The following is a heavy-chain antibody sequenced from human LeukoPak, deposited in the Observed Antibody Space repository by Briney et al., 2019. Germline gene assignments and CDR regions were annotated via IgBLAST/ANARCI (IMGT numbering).Heavy chain of an antibody. Sequence: GSLRLSCVASGSTFSSYVMTWVRQAAGKGLEWVSSISGSGEITYYADSVKGRLTISRDNSKNTLYLQMSSLRAEDTAVYYCANGDAWGQFDYWGQGTQVTVSS. CDR2: ISGSGEIT. D-gene: IGHD3-16*01. V-gene: IGHV3-23*01. J-gene: IGHJ4*02. CDR1: GSTFSSYV. CDR3: ANGDAWGQFDY.